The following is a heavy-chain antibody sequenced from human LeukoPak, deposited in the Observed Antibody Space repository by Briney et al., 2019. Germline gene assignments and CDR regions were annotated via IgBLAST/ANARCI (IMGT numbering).Heavy chain of an antibody. D-gene: IGHD2-2*01. CDR3: ARSAGFVVVPTAAFDI. V-gene: IGHV4-34*01. CDR2: INRSGST. J-gene: IGHJ3*02. Sequence: PSETLSLTCAVYGGSISGYYWTWIRQPPGKGLEWIGEINRSGSTNYNPSLKSRVTISLDTSKKQSSLKLSSVTAADTAVYYCARSAGFVVVPTAAFDIWGQGTMVTVSS. CDR1: GGSISGYY.